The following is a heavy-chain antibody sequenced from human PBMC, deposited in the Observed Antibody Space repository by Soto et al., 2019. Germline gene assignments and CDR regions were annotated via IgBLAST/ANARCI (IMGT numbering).Heavy chain of an antibody. Sequence: PSETLSLTCTVSGGSISSGDYYWSWIRQPPGKGLEWIGYIYYSGSTYYNPSLKSRVTISVDTSKNQFSLKLNSVTAADTAVYYCASQPTGTTPTLDYWGLGTLVTVSS. CDR1: GGSISSGDYY. CDR3: ASQPTGTTPTLDY. D-gene: IGHD1-7*01. J-gene: IGHJ4*02. CDR2: IYYSGST. V-gene: IGHV4-30-4*01.